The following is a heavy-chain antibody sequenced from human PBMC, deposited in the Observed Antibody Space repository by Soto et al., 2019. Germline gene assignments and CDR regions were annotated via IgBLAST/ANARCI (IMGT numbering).Heavy chain of an antibody. CDR2: INARYDNT. V-gene: IGHV3-23*01. D-gene: IGHD6-25*01. Sequence: GGSLRLSSEASGYLLNSSAMSWVRRSPGRGVKWVSLINARYDNTFYKDSISAFVKISSYGSANTLYLDMSTLRADATAVYYCTKEPGTHPYGGPTMGRIGYYFFDSWGQGTLVTVSS. CDR1: GYLLNSSA. CDR3: TKEPGTHPYGGPTMGRIGYYFFDS. J-gene: IGHJ4*02.